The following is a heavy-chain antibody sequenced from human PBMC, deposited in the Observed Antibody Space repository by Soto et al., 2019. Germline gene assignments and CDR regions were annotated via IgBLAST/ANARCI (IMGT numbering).Heavy chain of an antibody. V-gene: IGHV5-51*01. CDR2: IYPDDSDI. CDR3: GRSAIPAAIRYFGV. J-gene: IGHJ2*01. D-gene: IGHD2-2*01. Sequence: LKISCQGSGYNFNTHWIAWVRQMPGKGLEWMGVIYPDDSDITYSPSFKDQVTFSVDKSTNTASLQWSSLRSSDTAIYYCGRSAIPAAIRYFGVWGRGTLVTVS. CDR1: GYNFNTHW.